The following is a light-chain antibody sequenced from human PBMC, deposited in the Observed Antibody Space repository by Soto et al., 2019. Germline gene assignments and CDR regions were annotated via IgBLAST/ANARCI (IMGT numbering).Light chain of an antibody. Sequence: GDRVTITCRPSRGIGNALAWYQQKQGTVPKLLIHSASTLQSGVPSRFSGSGSGTDFTLTISSLQPEDVASYYCQKYDSAPTFGPGTKVDIK. CDR3: QKYDSAPT. V-gene: IGKV1-27*01. CDR2: SAS. J-gene: IGKJ1*01. CDR1: RGIGNA.